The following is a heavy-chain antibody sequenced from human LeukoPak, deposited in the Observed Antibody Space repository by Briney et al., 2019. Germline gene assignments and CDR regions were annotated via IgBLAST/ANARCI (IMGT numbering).Heavy chain of an antibody. Sequence: GASVKVSCKASGYTFTSYDINWVRHATGQGLEWMGWMNPNSGNTGYAQKFQGRVTMTRSASINTAYMELSSLTSDDTAVYYCARSSVGARRRIDYWGQGTLVTVSS. CDR2: MNPNSGNT. CDR3: ARSSVGARRRIDY. CDR1: GYTFTSYD. J-gene: IGHJ4*02. V-gene: IGHV1-8*01. D-gene: IGHD1-26*01.